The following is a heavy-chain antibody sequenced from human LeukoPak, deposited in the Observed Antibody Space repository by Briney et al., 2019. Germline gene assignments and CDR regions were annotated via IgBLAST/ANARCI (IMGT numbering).Heavy chain of an antibody. CDR1: GGTFSNYA. D-gene: IGHD4-17*01. J-gene: IGHJ6*02. CDR3: ARGHYGDYKYYYLMDV. Sequence: ASVKVSCKASGGTFSNYAINWVRQAPGQGLEWMGKIIPIFGTANYAQKFQGRVTITADESTSTAYMELRSLRSEDTAVYYCARGHYGDYKYYYLMDVWGQGTTVTVSS. CDR2: IIPIFGTA. V-gene: IGHV1-69*13.